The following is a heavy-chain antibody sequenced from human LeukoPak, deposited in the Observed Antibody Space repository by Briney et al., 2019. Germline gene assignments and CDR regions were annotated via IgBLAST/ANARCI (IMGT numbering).Heavy chain of an antibody. D-gene: IGHD3-10*01. CDR1: GFTFSSYA. J-gene: IGHJ4*02. Sequence: GGSLRLCCAASGFTFSSYAMSWVRQAPGKGLEWVSAISGSGGSTYYADSVKGRFTISRDNSKNTLYLQMNSLRAEDTAVYYCAKDRSSAPDYFDYWGQGTLVTVSS. CDR2: ISGSGGST. V-gene: IGHV3-23*01. CDR3: AKDRSSAPDYFDY.